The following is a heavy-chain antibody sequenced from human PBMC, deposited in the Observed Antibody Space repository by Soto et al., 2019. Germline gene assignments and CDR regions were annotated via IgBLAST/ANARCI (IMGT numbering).Heavy chain of an antibody. CDR1: GYTFTGYY. D-gene: IGHD5-12*01. CDR3: ARGLVGMATKTTAGDAFDI. Sequence: ASVKVSCKASGYTFTGYYMHWVRQAPGQGLEWMGWINPNSGGTNYAQKFQGRVTMTRDTSISTAYMELSRLRSDDTAVYYCARGLVGMATKTTAGDAFDIWGQGTMVTVSS. J-gene: IGHJ3*02. V-gene: IGHV1-2*02. CDR2: INPNSGGT.